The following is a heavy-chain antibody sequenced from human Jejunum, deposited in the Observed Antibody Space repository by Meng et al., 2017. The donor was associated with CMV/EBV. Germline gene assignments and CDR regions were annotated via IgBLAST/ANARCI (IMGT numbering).Heavy chain of an antibody. D-gene: IGHD2-2*01. CDR3: ARDRAVGTNPFDY. V-gene: IGHV3-21*01. J-gene: IGHJ4*02. Sequence: ASGFPFCCFGLNWLLPAPGKGLEWVSSTSGCSTYIYSADPVQVPFTTSRSNATTSLYLHMISLSAAATALYYCARDRAVGTNPFDYWGQGTLVTVSS. CDR1: GFPFCCFG. CDR2: TSGCSTYI.